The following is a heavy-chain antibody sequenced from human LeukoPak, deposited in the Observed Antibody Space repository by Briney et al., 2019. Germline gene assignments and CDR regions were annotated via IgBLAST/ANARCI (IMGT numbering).Heavy chain of an antibody. Sequence: PSETLSLTCTVPGGSISSYYWSWIRQPPGKGLEWIGYIYYSGSTNYNPSLKSRVTISVDTSKNQFSLKLSSVTAADTAVYYCARAVGGDAWHDGPNWFDPWGQGTLVTVSS. CDR2: IYYSGST. D-gene: IGHD1-1*01. CDR1: GGSISSYY. V-gene: IGHV4-59*01. CDR3: ARAVGGDAWHDGPNWFDP. J-gene: IGHJ5*02.